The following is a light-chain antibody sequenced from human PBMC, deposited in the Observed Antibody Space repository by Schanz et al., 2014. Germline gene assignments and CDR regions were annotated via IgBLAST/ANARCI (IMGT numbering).Light chain of an antibody. CDR1: QSVRSSY. V-gene: IGKV3D-7*01. J-gene: IGKJ2*01. CDR3: QQYYNVPRT. Sequence: EIVLTQSPATLSLSPGERATLSCRASQSVRSSYLAWYQQRPGLAPRLLIYGASTRATGIPARFSGSGSGTEFTLTISSLQAEDVAVYYCQQYYNVPRTFGQGTKLEIK. CDR2: GAS.